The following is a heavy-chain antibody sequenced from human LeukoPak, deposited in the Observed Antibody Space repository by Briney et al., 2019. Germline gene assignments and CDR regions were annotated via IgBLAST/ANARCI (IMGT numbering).Heavy chain of an antibody. CDR2: IYYSGST. D-gene: IGHD5-24*01. J-gene: IGHJ4*02. CDR3: AREGEMATRFDY. Sequence: SETLSLTCAVPGGSISSYYWSWIRQTPGKGLEWIGYIYYSGSTNYNPSLKSRVTISVDTSKSQFSLQLSSVRAADTAVYYCAREGEMATRFDYWGQGTLVTVSS. CDR1: GGSISSYY. V-gene: IGHV4-59*01.